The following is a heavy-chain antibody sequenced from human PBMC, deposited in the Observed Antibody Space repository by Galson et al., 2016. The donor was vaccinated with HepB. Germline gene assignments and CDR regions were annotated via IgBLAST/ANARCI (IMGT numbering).Heavy chain of an antibody. V-gene: IGHV3-30*18. CDR1: GLTFRSYA. Sequence: SLRLSCAASGLTFRSYAMHCVRQAPGKGLEWVAVISYDGKNKHYGDSVKGRFTISRDNSQNRLYLQMNNLSTEDTALYYRAKRMTYSNPNDFDTWGQGTLVIVST. CDR3: AKRMTYSNPNDFDT. CDR2: ISYDGKNK. J-gene: IGHJ4*02. D-gene: IGHD2-15*01.